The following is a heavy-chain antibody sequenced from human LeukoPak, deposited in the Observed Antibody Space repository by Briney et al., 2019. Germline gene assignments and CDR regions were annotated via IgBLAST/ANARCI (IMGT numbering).Heavy chain of an antibody. Sequence: GGSLRLSCAASGXTFSSYSVNWVRQAPGKGREWVSYISSSSSSIYYADSVKGRFTISRDNAKNSLYLQMNSLRPEDTAVYYCAKDRSSGWKGIEYWGQGTLVTVSS. J-gene: IGHJ4*02. CDR1: GXTFSSYS. CDR3: AKDRSSGWKGIEY. CDR2: ISSSSSSI. V-gene: IGHV3-48*01. D-gene: IGHD6-19*01.